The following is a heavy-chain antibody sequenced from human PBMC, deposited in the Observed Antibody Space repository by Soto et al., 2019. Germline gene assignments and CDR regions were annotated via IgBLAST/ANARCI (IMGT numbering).Heavy chain of an antibody. D-gene: IGHD3-10*01. Sequence: PSETLSLTCAVSGGSISGVFSWGWIRQSPGTGLECIGYIHQSGRAYYNPSLESRVTILLDTSKNVFSLNLRSVTAADTAVYYCGRAGRFRPTNTWLDPGGQETQVTVSS. CDR2: IHQSGRA. CDR1: GGSISGVFS. J-gene: IGHJ5*02. CDR3: GRAGRFRPTNTWLDP. V-gene: IGHV4-30-2*06.